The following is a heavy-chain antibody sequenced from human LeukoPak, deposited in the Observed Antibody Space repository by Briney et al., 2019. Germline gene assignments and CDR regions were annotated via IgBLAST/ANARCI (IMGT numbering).Heavy chain of an antibody. CDR3: ARDDPIAAASSGY. Sequence: GGSLRLSCAASGFTFSSYSTNWVRQAPGKGLEWVSSISSSSSYIYYADSVKGRFTISRDNAKNSLYLQMNSLRAEDTAVYYCARDDPIAAASSGYWGQGTLVTVSS. V-gene: IGHV3-21*01. CDR2: ISSSSSYI. D-gene: IGHD6-13*01. CDR1: GFTFSSYS. J-gene: IGHJ4*02.